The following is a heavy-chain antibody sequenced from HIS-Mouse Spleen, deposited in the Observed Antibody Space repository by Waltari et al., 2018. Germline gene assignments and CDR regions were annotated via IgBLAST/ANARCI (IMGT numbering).Heavy chain of an antibody. J-gene: IGHJ2*01. CDR2: IYSSGST. CDR3: AREIPYSSSWYDWYFDL. CDR1: GGSISSSSYY. Sequence: QLQLQESGPGLVKPSENLSLTCPVSGGSISSSSYYWGWIRQPPGKGLEWIGSIYSSGSTYDSPSLKSRVTISGDTSKNQFSLKLSSVTAAETAVYYCAREIPYSSSWYDWYFDLWGRGTLVTVSS. V-gene: IGHV4-39*07. D-gene: IGHD6-13*01.